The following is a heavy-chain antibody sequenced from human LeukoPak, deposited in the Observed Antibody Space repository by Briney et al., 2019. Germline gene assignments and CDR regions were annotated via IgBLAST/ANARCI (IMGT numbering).Heavy chain of an antibody. J-gene: IGHJ6*02. D-gene: IGHD3-3*01. CDR2: ISGSSSTI. CDR3: ARDQPLYYDFWSVGSHPYYYYGMDV. Sequence: GGSLRLSCAASGFTFNTYTMNWVRQAPGKGLEWVSYISGSSSTIYYADSVKGRSTISRDNAKNSLYLQMNSLRDEDTAVYYCARDQPLYYDFWSVGSHPYYYYGMDVWGQGTTVTVSS. CDR1: GFTFNTYT. V-gene: IGHV3-48*02.